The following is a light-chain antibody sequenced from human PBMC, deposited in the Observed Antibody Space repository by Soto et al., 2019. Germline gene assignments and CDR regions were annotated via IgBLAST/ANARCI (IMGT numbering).Light chain of an antibody. Sequence: EIGCTQSPATLSLSPGERPTLSCRASQSVSSYLAWYQQKPGQAPRLLIYDASNRATGIPARFSGSGSGTDFTLTISSLEPEDFAVYYCQQRSNWPLTLGQGKRLEI. CDR2: DAS. CDR1: QSVSSY. V-gene: IGKV3-11*01. CDR3: QQRSNWPLT. J-gene: IGKJ5*01.